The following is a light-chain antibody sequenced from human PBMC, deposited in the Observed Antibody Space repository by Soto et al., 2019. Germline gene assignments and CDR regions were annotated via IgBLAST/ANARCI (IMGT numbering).Light chain of an antibody. CDR1: SSDVGNYNY. Sequence: QSALTQPASESGSPGQSITISCTGTSSDVGNYNYVSWYQQHPGKAPKLMIHDVSNRPSGVSNRFSGSKSGNTASLTISGLQAEDEADYYCSSYTSSSTYVFGTGTKLTVL. CDR2: DVS. J-gene: IGLJ1*01. CDR3: SSYTSSSTYV. V-gene: IGLV2-14*01.